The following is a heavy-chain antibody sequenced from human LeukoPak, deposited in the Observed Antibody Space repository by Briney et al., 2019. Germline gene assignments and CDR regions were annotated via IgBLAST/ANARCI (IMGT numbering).Heavy chain of an antibody. D-gene: IGHD1-26*01. CDR2: IYYSGST. V-gene: IGHV4-59*01. J-gene: IGHJ4*02. CDR3: ARENGLGATVDY. CDR1: GGSISSYY. Sequence: SETLSLTCTVSGGSISSYYWSWIRQPPGKGLEWIGYIYYSGSTNYNPSLKSRVTISVDTSKNQFSLKLSSVAAADTAVYYCARENGLGATVDYWGQGTLVTVSS.